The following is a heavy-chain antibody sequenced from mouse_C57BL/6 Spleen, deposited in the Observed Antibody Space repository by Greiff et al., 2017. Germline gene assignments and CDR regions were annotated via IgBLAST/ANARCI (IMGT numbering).Heavy chain of an antibody. CDR2: IWSGGST. V-gene: IGHV2-2*01. Sequence: VQLQQSGPGLVQPSQSLSITCTVSGFSLTSYGVHWVRQSPGKGLEWLGVIWSGGSTDYNAAFISRLSISKDNSKSQVFFKMNSLQADDTAIYYCARNLGGFFAYWGQGTLVTVSA. J-gene: IGHJ3*01. CDR1: GFSLTSYG. D-gene: IGHD3-1*01. CDR3: ARNLGGFFAY.